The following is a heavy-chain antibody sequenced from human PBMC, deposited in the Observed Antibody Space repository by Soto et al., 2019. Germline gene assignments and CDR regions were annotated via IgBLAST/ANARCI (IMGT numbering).Heavy chain of an antibody. CDR3: AREGGGYLFDY. CDR1: GGSISSYY. D-gene: IGHD3-22*01. CDR2: IDYSGNT. Sequence: SETLSLTCAVSGGSISSYYWTWIRQPPGKGLEWIGYIDYSGNTNYNSSLKSRVTISVDTSKNQFSLKLASVTAADTAVYYCAREGGGYLFDYWGPGTLVTVSS. V-gene: IGHV4-59*01. J-gene: IGHJ4*02.